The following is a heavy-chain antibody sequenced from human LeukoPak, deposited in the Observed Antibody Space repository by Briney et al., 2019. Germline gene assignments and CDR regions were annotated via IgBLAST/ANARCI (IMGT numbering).Heavy chain of an antibody. V-gene: IGHV3-64*01. CDR3: ARVYGDAGSFDY. J-gene: IGHJ4*02. CDR2: FISKGGST. Sequence: GGSLRLSCAASGFTFSSYAMHWVRQAPGKGLEYVSAFISKGGSTYSANSGKGRFTISRDNSKNTLYLQMGSLRAEDMAVYYCARVYGDAGSFDYWGQGPLVTVSS. CDR1: GFTFSSYA. D-gene: IGHD4-17*01.